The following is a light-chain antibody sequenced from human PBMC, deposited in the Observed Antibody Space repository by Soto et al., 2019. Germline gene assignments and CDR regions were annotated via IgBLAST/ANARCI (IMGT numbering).Light chain of an antibody. CDR3: QQLNTYAT. Sequence: DIQLTQSPSFLSASVGDRVTITCRASQGISSYLAWYQQKPGKAPKLLLYAASTLQSGVPSRFSGSGSGTEFTLTISSLQPEDFATYYCQQLNTYATFGGGTEVEIK. CDR2: AAS. CDR1: QGISSY. J-gene: IGKJ4*01. V-gene: IGKV1-9*01.